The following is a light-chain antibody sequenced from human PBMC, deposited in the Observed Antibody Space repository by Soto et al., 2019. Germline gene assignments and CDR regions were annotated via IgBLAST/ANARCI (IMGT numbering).Light chain of an antibody. J-gene: IGKJ1*01. V-gene: IGKV3-15*01. CDR3: QQYSSHWT. CDR2: GAS. CDR1: QSVSSN. Sequence: EIWLTQYPATLSVSPGERATLSCRASQSVSSNLAWCDQTHGQAATRLIYGASTRATGVTPTISGSGSGREFITIISSLTDHDFATDYYQQYSSHWTFGQGTKVDIK.